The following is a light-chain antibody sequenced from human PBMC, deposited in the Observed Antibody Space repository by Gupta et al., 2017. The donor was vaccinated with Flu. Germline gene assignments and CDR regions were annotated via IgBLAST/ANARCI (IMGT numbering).Light chain of an antibody. CDR3: QTWGTGFWV. J-gene: IGLJ3*02. CDR1: SGHSSYA. Sequence: VKITCTLSSGHSSYAIAWHQQQPEKGPRYLMKLNSDGSHSKGDGIPDRFSGSSSGAERYLTISSLQSEDEADYYCQTWGTGFWVFGGGTKLTVL. V-gene: IGLV4-69*01. CDR2: LNSDGSH.